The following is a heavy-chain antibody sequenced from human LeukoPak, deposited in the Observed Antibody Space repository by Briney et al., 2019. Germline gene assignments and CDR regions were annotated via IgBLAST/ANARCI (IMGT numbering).Heavy chain of an antibody. CDR3: ARGYDYVWGSYLH. Sequence: GGSLRLSCAASGFTFSSYAMSWVRQAPGKGLEWVSGISGSGGSADYADSVKGRFTISRDNSKNTLYLQMNSLRAEDTAVYYCARGYDYVWGSYLHWGQGTLVTVSS. J-gene: IGHJ4*02. CDR1: GFTFSSYA. CDR2: ISGSGGSA. D-gene: IGHD3-16*01. V-gene: IGHV3-23*01.